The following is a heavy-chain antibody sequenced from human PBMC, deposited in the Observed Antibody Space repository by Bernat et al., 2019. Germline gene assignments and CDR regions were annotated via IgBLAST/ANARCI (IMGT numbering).Heavy chain of an antibody. CDR1: GGSFSGYY. CDR2: INHSGRT. Sequence: QVQLQQWGAGLLKPSETLSLTCAVYGGSFSGYYWSWIRQPPGKGLEWIGEINHSGRTNYNPSLKSRVTISVDTSRNQFSLKLSSVTAADTAVYYCARDSRFIRGYFDYWGQGTLVTVSS. D-gene: IGHD3-16*01. V-gene: IGHV4-34*01. CDR3: ARDSRFIRGYFDY. J-gene: IGHJ4*02.